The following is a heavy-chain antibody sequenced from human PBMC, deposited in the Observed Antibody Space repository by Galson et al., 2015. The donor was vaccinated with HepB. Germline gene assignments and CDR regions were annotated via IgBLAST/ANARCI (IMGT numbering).Heavy chain of an antibody. V-gene: IGHV1-3*01. CDR3: ARDLVAAAGTRYYYMDV. Sequence: SVKVSCKASGYTFTSYAMHWVRQAPRQRLEWMGWINAGNGNTKYSQKFQGRVTITRDTSASTAYMELSSLRSEDTAVYYCARDLVAAAGTRYYYMDVWGKGTTVTVSS. CDR1: GYTFTSYA. CDR2: INAGNGNT. J-gene: IGHJ6*03. D-gene: IGHD6-13*01.